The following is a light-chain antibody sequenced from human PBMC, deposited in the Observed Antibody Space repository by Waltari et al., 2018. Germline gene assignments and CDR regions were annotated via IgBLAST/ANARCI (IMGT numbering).Light chain of an antibody. CDR3: QQCSSSVMYT. Sequence: IQMTQAPSSRSASVVERVTISCRASQSIGYYLNWYQVKPGKAPKLLIYGASNLQSGVPSRFSGSGSGTDFTLTISSLQPEDFATYYCQQCSSSVMYTFGQGTKLEIK. CDR1: QSIGYY. V-gene: IGKV1-39*01. CDR2: GAS. J-gene: IGKJ2*01.